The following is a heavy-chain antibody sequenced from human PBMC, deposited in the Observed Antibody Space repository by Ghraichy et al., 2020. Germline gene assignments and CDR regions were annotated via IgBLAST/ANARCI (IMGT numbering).Heavy chain of an antibody. D-gene: IGHD3-9*01. Sequence: SGPTLVKPTQTLTLTCTFSGFSFSTSNVGVGWIRQPPGKALEWLALIYWDDDKRYSPSLKSRLTITKDTSRNQVVLIMTNVDPVDTATSYCAHRPSGKMSDWSFAYFDYWGQGILVTVSS. CDR3: AHRPSGKMSDWSFAYFDY. CDR2: IYWDDDK. V-gene: IGHV2-5*02. J-gene: IGHJ4*02. CDR1: GFSFSTSNVG.